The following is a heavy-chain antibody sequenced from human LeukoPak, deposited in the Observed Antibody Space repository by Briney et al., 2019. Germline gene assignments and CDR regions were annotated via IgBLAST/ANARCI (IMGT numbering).Heavy chain of an antibody. J-gene: IGHJ3*02. CDR3: ARDSSWVRRIAVAWDIDAFDI. CDR1: GYTFTSYG. V-gene: IGHV1-18*01. D-gene: IGHD6-19*01. CDR2: ISAYNGNT. Sequence: GASVKVSCKASGYTFTSYGISWVRQAPGQGLEWMGWISAYNGNTNYAQKLQGRVTMTTDTSTSTAYMELRSLRSDDTAVYYCARDSSWVRRIAVAWDIDAFDIWGQGTMVTVSS.